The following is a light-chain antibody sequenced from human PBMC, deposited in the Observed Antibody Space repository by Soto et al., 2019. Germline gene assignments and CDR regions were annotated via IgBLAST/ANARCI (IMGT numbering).Light chain of an antibody. V-gene: IGLV2-8*01. CDR3: SSYTTSSTRV. CDR2: NVN. Sequence: QSVLTQPPSASGSPGQAVTISCTGTSRDIGGYDFVSWYQVRPGEAPQLIIYNVNGRPSGVPRRFSGSKSGNTASLTVSGLQAVDEADYYCSSYTTSSTRVFGTGTKVTVL. CDR1: SRDIGGYDF. J-gene: IGLJ1*01.